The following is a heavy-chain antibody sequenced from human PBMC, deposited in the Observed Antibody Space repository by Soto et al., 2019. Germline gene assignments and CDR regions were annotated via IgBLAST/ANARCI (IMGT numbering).Heavy chain of an antibody. CDR1: GDSIRSGDYY. Sequence: QVHLEESGPGLLKPSQTLSLTCTVLGDSIRSGDYYWIWIRQPPGRGLEWIGYIYYSGSTYYNPSLKSRLTMSVDTSKSQFSLRLSSVITADTAVYYCARSVGYYYYGMDVWGQGTTVIVSS. D-gene: IGHD1-26*01. CDR2: IYYSGST. CDR3: ARSVGYYYYGMDV. V-gene: IGHV4-30-4*01. J-gene: IGHJ6*02.